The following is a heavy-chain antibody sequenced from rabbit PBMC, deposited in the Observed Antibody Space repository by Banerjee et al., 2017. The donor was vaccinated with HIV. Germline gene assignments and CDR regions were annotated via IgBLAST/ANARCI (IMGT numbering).Heavy chain of an antibody. CDR2: IYAGDGST. V-gene: IGHV1S47*01. Sequence: QEQLEESGGGLVQPGGSLKLTCTASGSTLTRYYICWVRQAPGKGLEWIACIYAGDGSTYYASWVNGRFTISRSTSLNTVTLQMTSLTVADTATYFCARDPYAGTTYYFDLWGPGTLVTVS. CDR3: ARDPYAGTTYYFDL. D-gene: IGHD4-2*01. J-gene: IGHJ4*01. CDR1: GSTLTRYY.